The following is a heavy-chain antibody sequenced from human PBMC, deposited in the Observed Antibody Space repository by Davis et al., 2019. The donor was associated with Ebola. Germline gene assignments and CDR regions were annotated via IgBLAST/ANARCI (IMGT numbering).Heavy chain of an antibody. CDR3: ARGNSNYDDFNY. CDR1: GYTFTSYG. J-gene: IGHJ4*02. Sequence: ASVKVSCKASGYTFTSYGISWVRQAPGHGLEWMGWISAYNGNTNYAQKLQGRVTMTTDTSTSTAYLELRSLRSDDTAVYYCARGNSNYDDFNYWGQGTLVTVSS. CDR2: ISAYNGNT. D-gene: IGHD4-11*01. V-gene: IGHV1-18*01.